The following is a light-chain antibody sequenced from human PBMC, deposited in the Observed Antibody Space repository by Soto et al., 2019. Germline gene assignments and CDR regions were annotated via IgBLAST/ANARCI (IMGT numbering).Light chain of an antibody. CDR3: QEYSTFPWS. Sequence: DIQMTQSPSTLSASVGDRVTITCRASQTISTLLAWYQQRPGKVPNLLSYKASSLESGVPSRFSGTGSGTEFTQTISILQPDDFATYFCQEYSTFPWSFGQGTKVDVK. CDR2: KAS. V-gene: IGKV1-5*03. J-gene: IGKJ1*01. CDR1: QTISTL.